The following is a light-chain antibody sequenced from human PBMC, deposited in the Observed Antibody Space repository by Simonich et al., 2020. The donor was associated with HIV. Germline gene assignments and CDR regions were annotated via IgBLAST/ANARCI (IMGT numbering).Light chain of an antibody. J-gene: IGKJ1*01. V-gene: IGKV4-1*01. Sequence: DIVMTQYPDSLAVSLGERATINCKSSQSVLYSSNNKNYLVWYQQKPGQPPKLLIYWAPTRESGVPDRFSGSGSGTDFTLTISSLQAEDVAVYYCQQYYSSPRTFGQGTKVEIK. CDR3: QQYYSSPRT. CDR1: QSVLYSSNNKNY. CDR2: WAP.